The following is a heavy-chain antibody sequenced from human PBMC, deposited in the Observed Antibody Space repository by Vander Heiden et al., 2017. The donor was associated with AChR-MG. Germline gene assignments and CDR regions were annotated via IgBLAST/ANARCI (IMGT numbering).Heavy chain of an antibody. CDR2: INHSGST. D-gene: IGHD3-3*01. CDR1: GGSFRGYY. CDR3: ARVVYRVVIISDAFDI. Sequence: QVQLQQWGAGLLKPSETLSLTCAVYGGSFRGYYWSWIRQPPGKGLEWIGEINHSGSTNYNPSLKSRVTISVDTSKNQFSLKLSSVTAADTAVYYCARVVYRVVIISDAFDIWGQGTMVTVSS. J-gene: IGHJ3*02. V-gene: IGHV4-34*01.